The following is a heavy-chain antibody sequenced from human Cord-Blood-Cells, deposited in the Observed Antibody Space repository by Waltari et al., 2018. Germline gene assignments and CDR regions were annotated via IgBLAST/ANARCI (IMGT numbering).Heavy chain of an antibody. V-gene: IGHV4-34*01. CDR2: IKHSGST. CDR3: ARGPYSSGGYFDY. Sequence: QVQLQQWGAGLLKPSETLSLTCAVYGGSFSGYYWSWIRQPPGKGLEWIGEIKHSGSTNYNPSLKSRVTISVDTSKNQFSLKLSSVTAADTAVYYCARGPYSSGGYFDYWGQGTLVTVSS. J-gene: IGHJ4*02. CDR1: GGSFSGYY. D-gene: IGHD6-19*01.